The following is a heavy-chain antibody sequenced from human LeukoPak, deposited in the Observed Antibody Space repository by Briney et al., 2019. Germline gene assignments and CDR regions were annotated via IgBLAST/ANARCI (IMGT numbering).Heavy chain of an antibody. J-gene: IGHJ4*02. CDR1: GLTFSSYG. V-gene: IGHV3-23*01. CDR3: AKDRHVLRYFDWLPVPDY. D-gene: IGHD3-9*01. Sequence: GGSLRLSCAASGLTFSSYGMSWVRQAPGKGLEWVSAISGSGGSTYYADSVKGRFTISRDNSKNTLYLQMNSLRAEDTAVYYCAKDRHVLRYFDWLPVPDYWGQGTLVTVSS. CDR2: ISGSGGST.